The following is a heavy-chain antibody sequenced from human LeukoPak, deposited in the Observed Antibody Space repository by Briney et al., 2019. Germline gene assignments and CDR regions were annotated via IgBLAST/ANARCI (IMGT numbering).Heavy chain of an antibody. J-gene: IGHJ5*02. V-gene: IGHV3-53*01. CDR3: ARITMSRCDP. CDR1: GFTVSSNY. D-gene: IGHD3-10*02. Sequence: PGGPLRLSCAASGFTVSSNYMSWVRQAPGKGLEWVSVIYGGGTTYYADSVKGRFTISRDNSKNTLYLQMNSLTAEDTAVYYCARITMSRCDPWGQGTLVTVS. CDR2: IYGGGTT.